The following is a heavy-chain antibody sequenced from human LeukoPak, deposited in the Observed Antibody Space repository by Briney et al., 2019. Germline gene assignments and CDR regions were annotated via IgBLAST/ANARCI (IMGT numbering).Heavy chain of an antibody. V-gene: IGHV4-34*01. Sequence: SETLSLTCAVYGGSFSGYYWSWIRQPPGKGLEWIGEINHSGSTNYNPSLKSRVTISVDTSKNQFSLKLSSVTAADTAVYYCARFKRAVPAPFNWFDPWGQGTLVTVSS. D-gene: IGHD2-2*01. CDR3: ARFKRAVPAPFNWFDP. CDR1: GGSFSGYY. J-gene: IGHJ5*02. CDR2: INHSGST.